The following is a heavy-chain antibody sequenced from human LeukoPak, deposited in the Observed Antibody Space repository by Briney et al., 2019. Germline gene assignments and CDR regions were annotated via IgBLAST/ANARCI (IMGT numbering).Heavy chain of an antibody. CDR2: ITSTGGTT. CDR3: VKRSCSGGTCPLDY. CDR1: GFTFSSYA. V-gene: IGHV3-64D*09. D-gene: IGHD2-15*01. J-gene: IGHJ4*02. Sequence: GGSLRLSCSASGFTFSSYALSWVRQAPGKGLEYVSGITSTGGTTYYADSVKGRFTISRDNSENTLYLQMSSLRPEDTALYYCVKRSCSGGTCPLDYWGEGKLDPVSS.